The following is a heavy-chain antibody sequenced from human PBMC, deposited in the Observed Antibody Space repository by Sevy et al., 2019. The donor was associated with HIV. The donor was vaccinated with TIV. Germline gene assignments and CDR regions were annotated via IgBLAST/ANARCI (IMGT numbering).Heavy chain of an antibody. CDR2: FDPEDVET. CDR3: ATLDFWSDYPLYGMDV. D-gene: IGHD3-3*01. J-gene: IGHJ6*02. Sequence: ASVKVSCMVSGYTLSKLSMHWVRQAPGKGPEWMGGFDPEDVETIYAQKFQGRVTMTEDTSTDTAYMELSSLRSEDTAVYYCATLDFWSDYPLYGMDVWGQGTTVTVSS. CDR1: GYTLSKLS. V-gene: IGHV1-24*01.